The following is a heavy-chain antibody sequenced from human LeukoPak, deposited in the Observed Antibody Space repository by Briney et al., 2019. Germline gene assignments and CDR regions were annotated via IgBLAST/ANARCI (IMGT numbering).Heavy chain of an antibody. Sequence: ASVKVSCKASGYTFTSYGISWVRQAPGQGLEWMGWISAYNGNTNYAQKLQGRVTMTTDTSTSTAYMELSSLRSEDTAVYYCARAPTYYYDSSGGYYFDYWGQGTLVTVSS. CDR1: GYTFTSYG. J-gene: IGHJ4*02. D-gene: IGHD3-22*01. V-gene: IGHV1-18*01. CDR3: ARAPTYYYDSSGGYYFDY. CDR2: ISAYNGNT.